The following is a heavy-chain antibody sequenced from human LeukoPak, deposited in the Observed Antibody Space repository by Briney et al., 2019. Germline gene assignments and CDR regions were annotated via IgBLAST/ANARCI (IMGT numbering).Heavy chain of an antibody. J-gene: IGHJ4*02. Sequence: GGSLRLSCAASGFTVSSNYMSWVRQAPGKGLEWVAFIQYDGTNKYYADSVKGRFTIARDNSKNTLYLQMNSLRAEDTAVYYCAKDGQTGSGFHFDYWGQGTLVTVSS. CDR2: IQYDGTNK. V-gene: IGHV3-30*02. CDR1: GFTVSSNY. CDR3: AKDGQTGSGFHFDY. D-gene: IGHD3-10*01.